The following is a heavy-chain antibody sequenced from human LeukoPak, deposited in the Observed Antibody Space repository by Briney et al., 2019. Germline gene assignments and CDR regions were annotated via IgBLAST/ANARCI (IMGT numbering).Heavy chain of an antibody. CDR3: ARDSKYCSSTSCYIFGKDMDV. CDR2: INPNSGGT. D-gene: IGHD2-2*02. CDR1: GYTFTGYY. Sequence: GGSVKVSCKASGYTFTGYYMHWVRQAPGQGLEWMGWINPNSGGTNYAQKFQGRVTMTRDTSISTAYMELSRLRSDDTAVYYCARDSKYCSSTSCYIFGKDMDVWGKGTTVTVSS. J-gene: IGHJ6*03. V-gene: IGHV1-2*02.